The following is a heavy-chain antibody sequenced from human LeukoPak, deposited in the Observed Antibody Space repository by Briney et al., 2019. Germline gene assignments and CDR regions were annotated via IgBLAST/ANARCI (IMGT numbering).Heavy chain of an antibody. D-gene: IGHD3-22*01. Sequence: GGSLRLSCAASGFTFSIYAMSWVRQAPGKGLEWVSSITSSGAGTYYPDSVKGRLTISRDNSENTLYLQMNSLRAEDTAVYYCAKDRPNYYDTSGHYYRRNGDCWGQGTLVTVS. CDR2: ITSSGAGT. J-gene: IGHJ4*02. CDR3: AKDRPNYYDTSGHYYRRNGDC. V-gene: IGHV3-23*01. CDR1: GFTFSIYA.